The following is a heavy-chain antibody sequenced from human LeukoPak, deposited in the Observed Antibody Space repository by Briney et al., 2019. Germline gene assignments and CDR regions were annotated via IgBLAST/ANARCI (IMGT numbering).Heavy chain of an antibody. J-gene: IGHJ5*02. D-gene: IGHD3-22*01. CDR1: GGSIISSDYH. CDR3: ASIRTYYYDSSGYDPEGNWFDP. V-gene: IGHV4-39*01. Sequence: SETLSLTCTVSGGSIISSDYHWGWVRQPPGKGLEWIGTISYSGNTDYNPSLRSRVTISVDTSNNQFSLKLSSVTAADTAVYYCASIRTYYYDSSGYDPEGNWFDPWGQGTLVTVSS. CDR2: ISYSGNT.